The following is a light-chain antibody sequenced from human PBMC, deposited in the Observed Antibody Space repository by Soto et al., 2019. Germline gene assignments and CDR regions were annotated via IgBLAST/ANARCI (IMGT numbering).Light chain of an antibody. V-gene: IGKV3-20*01. CDR1: QSVWSSY. CDR3: QQYGDLPWT. Sequence: EIVLTQSPGTLSLSPGERATLSCRASQSVWSSYLAWYQQKPGQAPRLLIYGASSRATGIPDRFSGSGSGTDFTLTIDRLESEDFAVYFCQQYGDLPWTFGQGTKVEN. J-gene: IGKJ1*01. CDR2: GAS.